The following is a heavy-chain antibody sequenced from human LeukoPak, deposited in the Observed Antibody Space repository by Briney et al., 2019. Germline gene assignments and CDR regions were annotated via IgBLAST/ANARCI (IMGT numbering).Heavy chain of an antibody. CDR3: ARGSTLYYDILTGYYTPGPFDI. Sequence: SETLSLTCTVSGGSVSSAGYYWSWIRQPPGKGLEFIGYIHYSGSTNYNPSLKSRVTISVDTSKNQFSPKLSSVTAADTAVYYCARGSTLYYDILTGYYTPGPFDIWGQGTMFTVSS. CDR1: GGSVSSAGYY. D-gene: IGHD3-9*01. J-gene: IGHJ3*02. CDR2: IHYSGST. V-gene: IGHV4-61*08.